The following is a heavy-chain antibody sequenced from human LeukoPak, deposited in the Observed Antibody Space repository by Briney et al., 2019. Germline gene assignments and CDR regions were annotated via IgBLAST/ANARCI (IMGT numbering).Heavy chain of an antibody. CDR1: GASISSGDYY. CDR2: IYYSGST. V-gene: IGHV4-30-4*08. D-gene: IGHD7-27*01. J-gene: IGHJ4*02. CDR3: AQLGKKDY. Sequence: SETLSLTCTVPGASISSGDYYWSWIRQPPGKGLEWIGYIYYSGSTYYNPSLKSRVTISVDTSKKQFSLKLSSVTAADTAVYYCAQLGKKDYWGQGTLVTVSS.